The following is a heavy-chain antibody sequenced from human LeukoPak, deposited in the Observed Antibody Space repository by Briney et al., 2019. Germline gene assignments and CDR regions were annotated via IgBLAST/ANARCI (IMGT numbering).Heavy chain of an antibody. CDR1: GYSFTSYW. Sequence: PGGSLKISCKGSGYSFTSYWIGWVRQMPGKGLEWMGGIIPIFGTANYAQKFQGRVTITADKSTSTAYMELSSLRSEDTAVYYCAVYWPLKYNWFDPWGQGTLVTVSS. CDR3: AVYWPLKYNWFDP. CDR2: IIPIFGTA. V-gene: IGHV1-69*06. D-gene: IGHD1-26*01. J-gene: IGHJ5*02.